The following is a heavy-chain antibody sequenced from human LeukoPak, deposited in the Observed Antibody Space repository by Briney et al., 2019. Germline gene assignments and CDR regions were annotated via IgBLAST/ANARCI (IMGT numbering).Heavy chain of an antibody. CDR3: SRGLVYSSGYDYGSDV. CDR1: GGSISSYY. Sequence: KPSETLSLTCTVSGGSISSYYWTWIRQSAGKGLEWIGRIYSSEITDYNPSLKSRVTMSLDTSKNQISLELTSVTAADTAVYYCSRGLVYSSGYDYGSDVWGQGTTVTVSS. CDR2: IYSSEIT. J-gene: IGHJ6*02. V-gene: IGHV4-4*07. D-gene: IGHD6-19*01.